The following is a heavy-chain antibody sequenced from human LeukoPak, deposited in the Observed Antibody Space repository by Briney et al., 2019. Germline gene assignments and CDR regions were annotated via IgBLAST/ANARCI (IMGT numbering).Heavy chain of an antibody. CDR1: GFTFSSHV. Sequence: GGSLRLSCAVSGFTFSSHVMSWVHQAPGRGLEWVSSLSGSGKYTFYADSVKGRFTISRDNSRNELFLQMNSLTSGDTAEYYCAKSRATGTYPGRFDYWGLGILVTVSS. CDR2: LSGSGKYT. D-gene: IGHD3-10*01. J-gene: IGHJ4*02. CDR3: AKSRATGTYPGRFDY. V-gene: IGHV3-23*01.